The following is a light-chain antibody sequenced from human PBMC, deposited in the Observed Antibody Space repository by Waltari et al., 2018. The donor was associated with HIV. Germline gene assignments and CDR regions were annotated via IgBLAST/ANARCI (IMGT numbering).Light chain of an antibody. CDR1: SLRTYS. J-gene: IGLJ3*02. V-gene: IGLV3-19*01. CDR3: NSRDSSSSHNWV. CDR2: ARN. Sequence: SSELTQDPTVSVALGQTVRITCKGASLRTYSASWYQQKPGQAPILVIYARNNRPSGIPDRFSASSSGNTASLTITGAQAEDEADYYCNSRDSSSSHNWVFGGGTRLTVL.